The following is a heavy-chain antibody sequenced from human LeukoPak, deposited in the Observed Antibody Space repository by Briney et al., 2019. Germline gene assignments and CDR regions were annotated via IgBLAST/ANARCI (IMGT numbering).Heavy chain of an antibody. J-gene: IGHJ4*02. D-gene: IGHD2-15*01. V-gene: IGHV3-30*01. CDR2: ISYDGTNK. CDR3: VRTDCSGGSCYPNFDY. Sequence: PRGSLRLSCAASGFTFSDYAVHWARQAPGKGLEWVAVISYDGTNKYYADSVKGRFTISRDNSKNTLYLQMNSLRAEDTAIYYCVRTDCSGGSCYPNFDYWGQGTLVTVSS. CDR1: GFTFSDYA.